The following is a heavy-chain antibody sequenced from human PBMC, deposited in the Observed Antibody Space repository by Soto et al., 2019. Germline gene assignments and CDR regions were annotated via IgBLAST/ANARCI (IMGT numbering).Heavy chain of an antibody. Sequence: ASVNVSCKSSGYTFTSYSIHWVRQAPGQRLECMGWINAGNGNTKYSQKFQGRVTITRDTSASTAYMELSSLRSEDTAVYYCARDGYDSSGYYPPGYNWFDPWGQGTLVTVSS. CDR3: ARDGYDSSGYYPPGYNWFDP. V-gene: IGHV1-3*01. D-gene: IGHD3-22*01. J-gene: IGHJ5*02. CDR2: INAGNGNT. CDR1: GYTFTSYS.